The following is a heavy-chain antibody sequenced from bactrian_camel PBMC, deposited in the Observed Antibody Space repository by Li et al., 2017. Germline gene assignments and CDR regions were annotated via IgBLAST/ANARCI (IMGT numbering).Heavy chain of an antibody. J-gene: IGHJ4*01. V-gene: IGHV3S9*01. CDR2: IDADGET. D-gene: IGHD1*01. Sequence: HVQLVESGGGSVQTGGSLRLSCVASGYNRYYMAWFRQVAGKERVEVAVIDADGETTYADSVKGRFALSQDNSKRTLYLQMNDLKPEDTAMYYCAADRCYPGWSRSGDDFPYWGRGTQVTVS. CDR1: GYNRYY. CDR3: AADRCYPGWSRSGDDFPY.